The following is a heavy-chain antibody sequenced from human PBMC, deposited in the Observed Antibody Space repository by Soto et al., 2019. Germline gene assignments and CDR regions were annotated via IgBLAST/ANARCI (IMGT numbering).Heavy chain of an antibody. J-gene: IGHJ5*02. Sequence: QVQLLQSGSEVKKPGASVKVSCKASGYTFSSYGLTWVRQAPGQGLEWMGWISTYNGDTKYAQKHQGRVTMTTDTSTSTAYLEMRSPRSDDTAVYYCARDHRGGNSGGRFDPWGQGTLVTVPS. CDR1: GYTFSSYG. D-gene: IGHD2-21*02. CDR3: ARDHRGGNSGGRFDP. CDR2: ISTYNGDT. V-gene: IGHV1-18*01.